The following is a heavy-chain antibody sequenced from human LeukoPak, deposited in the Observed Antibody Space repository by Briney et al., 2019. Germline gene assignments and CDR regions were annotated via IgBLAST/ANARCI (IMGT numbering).Heavy chain of an antibody. CDR2: INPNSGGT. CDR1: GYTLTGYY. V-gene: IGHV1-2*02. CDR3: ATSYYYYMDV. J-gene: IGHJ6*03. Sequence: GASVKVSCKASGYTLTGYYMHWVRQAPGQGLEWMGWINPNSGGTNYAQKFQGRVTITRNTSISTAYMELSSLRSEDTAVYYCATSYYYYMDVWGKGTTVTVSS.